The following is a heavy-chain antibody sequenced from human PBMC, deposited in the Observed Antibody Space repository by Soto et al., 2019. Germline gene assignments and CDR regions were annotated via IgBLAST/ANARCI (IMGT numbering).Heavy chain of an antibody. CDR3: ARDDYEGSGSYGFYFDY. D-gene: IGHD3-10*01. CDR2: IIPIFGTA. CDR1: GGTFSSYA. Sequence: QVQLVQSGAEVKKPGSSVKVSCKASGGTFSSYAISWVRQAPGQGLECMGGIIPIFGTANYAQKFQGRVTITADESTSTAYMELRSLRSEDTAVYYCARDDYEGSGSYGFYFDYWGQGTLVTVSS. V-gene: IGHV1-69*01. J-gene: IGHJ4*02.